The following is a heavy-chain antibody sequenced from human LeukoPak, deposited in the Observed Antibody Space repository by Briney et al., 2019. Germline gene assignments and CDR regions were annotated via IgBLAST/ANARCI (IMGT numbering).Heavy chain of an antibody. CDR2: ISSSSSYI. V-gene: IGHV3-21*01. Sequence: GGSLRLSCAASGFTFSSYSMNWVRQAPGKGLEWVSSISSSSSYIYYADSVKGRFTISRDNAKNSLYLKMNSLRAEDTAVYYCARGQVSGSLPDYWGQGTLVTVSS. J-gene: IGHJ4*02. D-gene: IGHD1-26*01. CDR3: ARGQVSGSLPDY. CDR1: GFTFSSYS.